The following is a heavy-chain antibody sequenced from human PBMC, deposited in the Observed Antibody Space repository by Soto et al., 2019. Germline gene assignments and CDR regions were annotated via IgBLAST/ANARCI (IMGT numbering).Heavy chain of an antibody. D-gene: IGHD3-3*01. CDR1: GDSVNNNDFY. J-gene: IGHJ5*02. CDR2: IFYSGNT. CDR3: ARLDFRSGYYGGRFDP. Sequence: SETLSLTCTVSGDSVNNNDFYWAWIRQPPGKGLEWVVTIFYSGNTYHNPSLKGRVTASVDRSENQFSLKLTSVTAADTAVYYCARLDFRSGYYGGRFDPWGQGTLVTVSS. V-gene: IGHV4-39*01.